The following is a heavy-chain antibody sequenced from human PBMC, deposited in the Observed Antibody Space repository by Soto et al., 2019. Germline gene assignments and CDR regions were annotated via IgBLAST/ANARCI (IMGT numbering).Heavy chain of an antibody. CDR2: ISGSGHSK. Sequence: EVQLLESGGGLVQPGGSLRVSCAASGFTFGSYAMSWVRQVPGKGLEWVSGISGSGHSKFYADSVKGRFTISRDDSKNTLYLQMYSLRVEDTAVYFCAKDVLPRQLVLPFDYWGQGTLVTVSS. CDR3: AKDVLPRQLVLPFDY. CDR1: GFTFGSYA. D-gene: IGHD6-13*01. V-gene: IGHV3-23*01. J-gene: IGHJ4*02.